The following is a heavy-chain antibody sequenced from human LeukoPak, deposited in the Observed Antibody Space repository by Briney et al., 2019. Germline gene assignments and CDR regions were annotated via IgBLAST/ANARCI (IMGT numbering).Heavy chain of an antibody. D-gene: IGHD1-26*01. Sequence: PGGSLRLSCAASGFTFDDYAMHWVRQAPGKGLEWVSLINKDGRATYCADSVKGRFTISRDNSKNSLYLQMNSLRSEDTALYYCAKWALYHSLDAWGQGTTVTVSS. CDR1: GFTFDDYA. J-gene: IGHJ6*02. CDR2: INKDGRAT. CDR3: AKWALYHSLDA. V-gene: IGHV3-43*02.